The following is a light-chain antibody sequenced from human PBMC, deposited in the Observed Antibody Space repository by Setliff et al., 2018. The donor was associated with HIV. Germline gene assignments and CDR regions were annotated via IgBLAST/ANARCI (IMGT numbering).Light chain of an antibody. CDR2: DVS. Sequence: QSVLAQPASVSGPPGQSITISCTGTSSDVGGYNYVSWYQQHPGKAPKLMIYDVSNRPSGVSNRFSGSKSGNTASLTISGLQAEDEADYYCCSFAGSSTSVFGTGTKGTVL. V-gene: IGLV2-14*03. CDR1: SSDVGGYNY. CDR3: CSFAGSSTSV. J-gene: IGLJ1*01.